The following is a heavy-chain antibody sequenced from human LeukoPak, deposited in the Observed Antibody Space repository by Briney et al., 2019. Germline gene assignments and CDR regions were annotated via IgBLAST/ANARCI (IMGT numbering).Heavy chain of an antibody. Sequence: SETLSLTCTVSGGSISSSSYYWGWIRQPPGKGLEWIGSIYYSGSTYYNPSLKSRVTISVDTPKNQFSLKLSSVTASDTAVYYCARGTLAAAGAYYFDYWGQGTLVTVSS. J-gene: IGHJ4*02. CDR2: IYYSGST. V-gene: IGHV4-39*07. CDR3: ARGTLAAAGAYYFDY. D-gene: IGHD6-13*01. CDR1: GGSISSSSYY.